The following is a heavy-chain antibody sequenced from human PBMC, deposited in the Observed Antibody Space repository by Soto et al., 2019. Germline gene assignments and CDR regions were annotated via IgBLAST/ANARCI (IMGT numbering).Heavy chain of an antibody. J-gene: IGHJ5*02. D-gene: IGHD3-22*01. CDR2: ISSSSSYI. CDR1: GFTFSSYS. CDR3: ASDPYYYDSSGYYYDWFDP. V-gene: IGHV3-21*01. Sequence: PGGSLRLSCAASGFTFSSYSMNWVRQAPGKGLEWVSSISSSSSYIYYADSVKGRFTISRDNAKNSLYLQMNSLRAEDTAVYYCASDPYYYDSSGYYYDWFDPWGQGTLVTVSS.